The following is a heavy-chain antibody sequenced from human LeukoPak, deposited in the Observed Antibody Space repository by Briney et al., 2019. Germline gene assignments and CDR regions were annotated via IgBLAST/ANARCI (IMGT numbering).Heavy chain of an antibody. Sequence: GGSLRLSCAASGFTFSSYSMNWVRQAPGKGLEWVSYISSSSSTIYYADSVKGRFTISRDNAKNSLYLQMNSLRAEDTAVYYCAREYYDILTGSFDYWGQGTLVTVSS. CDR3: AREYYDILTGSFDY. J-gene: IGHJ4*02. V-gene: IGHV3-48*01. CDR1: GFTFSSYS. CDR2: ISSSSSTI. D-gene: IGHD3-9*01.